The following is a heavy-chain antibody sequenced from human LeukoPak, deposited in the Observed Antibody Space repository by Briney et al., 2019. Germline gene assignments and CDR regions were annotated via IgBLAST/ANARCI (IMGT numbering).Heavy chain of an antibody. CDR1: GFAFSSHA. CDR3: ARGSTYDFWSGDALDA. V-gene: IGHV3-23*01. Sequence: GGSLRLSCAASGFAFSSHAMTWVRQAPGKGLEWVSSISGSAEETYYADSVKGRFTISRDSSQKILNLQMNNLRVEDTATYYCARGSTYDFWSGDALDAWGQGTMVTVAS. CDR2: ISGSAEET. D-gene: IGHD3-3*01. J-gene: IGHJ3*01.